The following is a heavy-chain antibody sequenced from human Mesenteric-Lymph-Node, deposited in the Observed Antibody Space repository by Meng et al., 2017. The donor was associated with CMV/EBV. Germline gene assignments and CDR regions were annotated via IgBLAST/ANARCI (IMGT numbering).Heavy chain of an antibody. V-gene: IGHV3-23*01. J-gene: IGHJ4*02. Sequence: GESLKISCAASGFTLSSYAMSWVRQAPGKGLEWVSVIGSRGDPTYYADSVKGRFTISRDNSKNTLYLQMNSLRAEDTAVYYCAKYYYDSSASRVTSDYWGRGTLVTVSS. D-gene: IGHD3-22*01. CDR3: AKYYYDSSASRVTSDY. CDR2: IGSRGDPT. CDR1: GFTLSSYA.